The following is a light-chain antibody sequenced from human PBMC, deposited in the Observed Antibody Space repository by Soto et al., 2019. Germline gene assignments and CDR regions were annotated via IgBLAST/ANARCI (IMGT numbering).Light chain of an antibody. CDR3: QQSYSTPLT. CDR1: QSISSY. Sequence: DIQMTQSPSSLSASVGDRVTIICRASQSISSYLNWYQQKPGKAPKLLIYAASSLQSGVPSRFSGSGSGTDFTPTISSLQPEDFATYYCQQSYSTPLTFGGGTKVDIK. J-gene: IGKJ4*01. V-gene: IGKV1-39*01. CDR2: AAS.